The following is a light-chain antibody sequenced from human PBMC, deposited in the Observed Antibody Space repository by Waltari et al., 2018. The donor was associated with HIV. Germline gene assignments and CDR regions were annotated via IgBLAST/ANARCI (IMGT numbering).Light chain of an antibody. Sequence: QSALTQPRSVSGSPGQSVTISCIGTNRDVGGYNYVSWYRQHPGEAPKLIIYDVTKRPSGVPDRFSGAKSGNTASLTVSGLQADDEAEYYCCSYAGSYTWLFGGGTKVTVL. CDR2: DVT. J-gene: IGLJ2*01. CDR1: NRDVGGYNY. V-gene: IGLV2-11*01. CDR3: CSYAGSYTWL.